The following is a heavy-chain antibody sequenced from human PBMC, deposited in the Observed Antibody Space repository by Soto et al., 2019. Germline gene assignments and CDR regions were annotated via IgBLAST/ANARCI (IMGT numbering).Heavy chain of an antibody. D-gene: IGHD3-22*01. CDR1: GFTFSNYT. V-gene: IGHV3-23*01. CDR2: ISGSGGTT. J-gene: IGHJ4*02. CDR3: ARVVQSSGYGPYDY. Sequence: PGGSLRLSCAASGFTFSNYTMSWVRQAPGKGLEWVSTISGSGGTTYYAGCVKGRFTISRDNAKNTLYLQMNSLRAEDTAVYYCARVVQSSGYGPYDYWGQGTLVTVSS.